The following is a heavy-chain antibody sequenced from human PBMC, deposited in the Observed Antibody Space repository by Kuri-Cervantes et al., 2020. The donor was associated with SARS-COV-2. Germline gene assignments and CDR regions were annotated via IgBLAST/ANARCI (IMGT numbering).Heavy chain of an antibody. CDR1: GFTFSSYW. CDR3: ARDRRYYDSSGSIDAFDI. Sequence: GGSLRLPCAASGFTFSSYWMSWVRQAPGKGLEWVANIKQDGSEKYYVDSVKGRFTISRDNAKNSLYLQMNSLRAEDTAVYYCARDRRYYDSSGSIDAFDIWGQGTMVTVSS. J-gene: IGHJ3*02. V-gene: IGHV3-7*01. CDR2: IKQDGSEK. D-gene: IGHD3-22*01.